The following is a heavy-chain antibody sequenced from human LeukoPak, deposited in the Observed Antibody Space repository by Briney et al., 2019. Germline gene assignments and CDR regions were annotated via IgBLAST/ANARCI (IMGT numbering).Heavy chain of an antibody. CDR3: ARDHRESFYDFWSAFDP. D-gene: IGHD3-3*01. V-gene: IGHV4-4*07. Sequence: ETLSLTCTVSGGSISSYYWSWIRQPAGKGLEWIGRIYTSGSTNYNPSLKSRLTISLDTSKNQFSLKLSSVTAADTAVYYCARDHRESFYDFWSAFDPWGQGTLVTVSS. CDR2: IYTSGST. J-gene: IGHJ5*02. CDR1: GGSISSYY.